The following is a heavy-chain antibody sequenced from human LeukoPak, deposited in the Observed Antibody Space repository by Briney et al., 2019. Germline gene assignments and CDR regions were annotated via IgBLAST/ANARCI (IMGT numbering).Heavy chain of an antibody. CDR3: ARVSRVVAFDI. V-gene: IGHV4-59*12. J-gene: IGHJ3*02. CDR2: VYYSGST. CDR1: GGSISTYY. D-gene: IGHD2-15*01. Sequence: SETLSLTCTVSGGSISTYYWSWIRQPPGKGLEWIGYVYYSGSTNYNPSLMSRVTISVDTSKNQFSLKLSSVTAADTAVYYCARVSRVVAFDIWGQGTMVTVSS.